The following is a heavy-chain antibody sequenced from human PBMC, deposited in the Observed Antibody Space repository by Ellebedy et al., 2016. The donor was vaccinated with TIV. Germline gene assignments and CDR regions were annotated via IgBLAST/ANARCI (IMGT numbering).Heavy chain of an antibody. CDR2: INTYNGNT. J-gene: IGHJ4*02. V-gene: IGHV1-18*04. CDR3: ARGITGPVDLGY. CDR1: GHTFTSDG. D-gene: IGHD1-1*01. Sequence: AASVKVSCKASGHTFTSDGFGWVRQAPGQGLEWMGWINTYNGNTNYAKSFQGRVTMTTDTSTNTAYLDRRSLRPDDTAVYYCARGITGPVDLGYWGQGTLVTVSS.